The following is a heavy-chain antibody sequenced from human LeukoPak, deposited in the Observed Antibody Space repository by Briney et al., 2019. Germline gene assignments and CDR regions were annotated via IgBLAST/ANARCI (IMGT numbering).Heavy chain of an antibody. V-gene: IGHV4-59*08. CDR1: GXSISSYY. D-gene: IGHD5-12*01. Sequence: PSETLSLTCTVSGXSISSYYGSWIRQPPGKGLEWIGYIYYSGSTNYSPSLKSRVTISVDTSKNQFSLKLSSVTAADTAVYYCARQGYSAYEILDYWGQGTLVTVSS. CDR2: IYYSGST. J-gene: IGHJ4*02. CDR3: ARQGYSAYEILDY.